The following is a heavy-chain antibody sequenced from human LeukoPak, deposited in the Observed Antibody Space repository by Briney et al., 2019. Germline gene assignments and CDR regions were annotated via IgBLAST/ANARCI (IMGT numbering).Heavy chain of an antibody. CDR1: GYSFTSYW. CDR2: IYPGDSDT. V-gene: IGHV5-51*01. CDR3: AKLTEHYYASSGYLWYFDY. J-gene: IGHJ4*02. Sequence: GESLKISCKGSGYSFTSYWIGWVRQMPGKGLEWMGIIYPGDSDTRYSPSFQGQVTISADKSISTAYLQWSSLKASDTAMYYCAKLTEHYYASSGYLWYFDYWGQGTLVTVSS. D-gene: IGHD3-22*01.